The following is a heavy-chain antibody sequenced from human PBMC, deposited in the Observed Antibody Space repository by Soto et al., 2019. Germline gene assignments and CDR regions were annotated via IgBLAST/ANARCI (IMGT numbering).Heavy chain of an antibody. D-gene: IGHD3-3*02. CDR3: ARFCHFARGYYKYYYYGLDV. CDR1: GFTFSSYW. V-gene: IGHV3-74*01. J-gene: IGHJ6*02. Sequence: GGSLRLSCAASGFTFSSYWMHWVRQAPGKGLVWVSRINSDGSSTSYADSVKGRFTISRDNAQNTLYLQMNSLRAEDTAVYYFARFCHFARGYYKYYYYGLDVWGQGTTVTVSS. CDR2: INSDGSST.